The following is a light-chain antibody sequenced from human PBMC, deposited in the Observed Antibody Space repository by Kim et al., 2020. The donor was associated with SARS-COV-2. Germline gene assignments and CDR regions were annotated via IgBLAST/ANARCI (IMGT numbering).Light chain of an antibody. Sequence: PGERATLSCRASQSIGYYLAWYQQKPGRAPRLLMYDASDRATGIPTRFSGSGSGTDFTLTISSLEPEDFAVYYCQQRRDWPITFGQGTRLEI. J-gene: IGKJ5*01. CDR3: QQRRDWPIT. CDR2: DAS. V-gene: IGKV3-11*01. CDR1: QSIGYY.